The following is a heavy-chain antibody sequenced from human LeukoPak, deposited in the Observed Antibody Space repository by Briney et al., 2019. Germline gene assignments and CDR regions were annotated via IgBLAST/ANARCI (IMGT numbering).Heavy chain of an antibody. CDR2: ISYDGSNK. V-gene: IGHV3-30-3*01. CDR1: GFTFSSYT. CDR3: ARGGDKAFDI. Sequence: GGSLRLSCAAPGFTFSSYTMHWVRQAPGKGLEWVAIISYDGSNKYYADSVKGRFTISRDNSKNTLYLQMNSLRAEDTAVYYCARGGDKAFDIWGQGTMVTVSS. D-gene: IGHD3-10*01. J-gene: IGHJ3*02.